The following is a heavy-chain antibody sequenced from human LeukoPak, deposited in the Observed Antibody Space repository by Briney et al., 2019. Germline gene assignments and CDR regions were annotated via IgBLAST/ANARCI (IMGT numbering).Heavy chain of an antibody. J-gene: IGHJ4*02. CDR2: IYSGGST. CDR1: GFTFSSYS. Sequence: GGSLRLSCAASGFTFSSYSMNWVRQAPGKGLEWVSVIYSGGSTYYADSVKGRFTISRDNSKNTLYLQMNSLRAEDTAVYYCASAQFEHPDYWGQGTLVTVSS. V-gene: IGHV3-53*01. CDR3: ASAQFEHPDY. D-gene: IGHD1/OR15-1a*01.